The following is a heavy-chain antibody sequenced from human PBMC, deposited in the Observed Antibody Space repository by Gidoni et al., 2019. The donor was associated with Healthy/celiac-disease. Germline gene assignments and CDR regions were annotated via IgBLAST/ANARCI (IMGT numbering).Heavy chain of an antibody. J-gene: IGHJ6*02. CDR3: ARDRELPTTSNYYYYGMDV. D-gene: IGHD3-10*01. V-gene: IGHV3-21*01. CDR2: ISSSSSSI. Sequence: EVQREEPGGGLVKPGGSRSLSCAASVFTSGGYRLTWVRQAPGKGLVWVFSISSSSSSIYYADSVKGRFTISSDNAKNSLYLQMNSLRAEDTAVYYCARDRELPTTSNYYYYGMDVWGQGTTVTVSS. CDR1: VFTSGGYR.